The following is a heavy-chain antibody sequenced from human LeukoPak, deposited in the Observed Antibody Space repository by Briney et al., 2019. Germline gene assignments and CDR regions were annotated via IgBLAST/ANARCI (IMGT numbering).Heavy chain of an antibody. D-gene: IGHD3-22*01. V-gene: IGHV1-2*02. CDR1: GYTFTDYY. Sequence: GASVKVSCKSSGYTFTDYYMRWVRQAPGHGLEWVGWINPKSGGTKYGQKFQGRVTLTRDTSISTAYMELSRLRSDDTAVYYCAREADYDSSPNYWGQGTLVTVSS. CDR3: AREADYDSSPNY. J-gene: IGHJ4*02. CDR2: INPKSGGT.